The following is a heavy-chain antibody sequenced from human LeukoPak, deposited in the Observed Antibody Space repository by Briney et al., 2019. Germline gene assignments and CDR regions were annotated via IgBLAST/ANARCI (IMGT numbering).Heavy chain of an antibody. CDR1: GFTVSDSA. V-gene: IGHV3-64*01. Sequence: GGSLRLSCAASGFTVSDSAMHWVRQAPAKGLQYVSAISSNGNNTYYTNSVKGRFTISRDNSKNTLYLQMGSLRAEDTAVYYCAREGGHLDFDYWGQGTLVTVYS. CDR3: AREGGHLDFDY. CDR2: ISSNGNNT. J-gene: IGHJ4*02. D-gene: IGHD3-3*02.